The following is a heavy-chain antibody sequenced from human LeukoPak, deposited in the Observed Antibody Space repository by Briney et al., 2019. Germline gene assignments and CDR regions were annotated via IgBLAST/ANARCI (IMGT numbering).Heavy chain of an antibody. D-gene: IGHD1-26*01. V-gene: IGHV3-21*01. CDR1: GFTFSSYS. CDR3: ARVSGSLLDY. Sequence: AGGSLRLSCAASGFTFSSYSMNWVRQAPGKGLEWVSSISSSSSYIYYADSVKGRFTISRDNAKNSLHLQMNSLRAEDTAVYYCARVSGSLLDYWGQGTLVTVSS. J-gene: IGHJ4*02. CDR2: ISSSSSYI.